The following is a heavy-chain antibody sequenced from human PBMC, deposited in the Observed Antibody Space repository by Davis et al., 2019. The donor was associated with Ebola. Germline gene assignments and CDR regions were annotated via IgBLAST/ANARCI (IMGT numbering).Heavy chain of an antibody. CDR1: GYTFTSYY. V-gene: IGHV1-46*01. J-gene: IGHJ4*02. CDR2: INPSGGST. D-gene: IGHD3-22*01. CDR3: ARDLLRYDSSGYYDY. Sequence: ASVKVSCKASGYTFTSYYMHWVRQAPGQGLEWMGIINPSGGSTSYAQKFQGRVTMTRDTSTSTVYMELSSLRSEDTAVYYCARDLLRYDSSGYYDYWGQGTLVTVSS.